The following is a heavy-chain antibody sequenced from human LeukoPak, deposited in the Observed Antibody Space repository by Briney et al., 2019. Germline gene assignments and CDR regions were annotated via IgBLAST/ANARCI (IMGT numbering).Heavy chain of an antibody. J-gene: IGHJ3*02. CDR1: GGSISTYY. D-gene: IGHD6-25*01. CDR3: ATIQRDHAFDI. CDR2: INQSGST. V-gene: IGHV4-34*01. Sequence: SETLSLTCTVSGGSISTYYWNWIRQPPGKGLEWIGEINQSGSTNYHPSLKSRVTISVDTSKNQFSLKLSSVTAADTAVYYCATIQRDHAFDIWGQGTMVTVSS.